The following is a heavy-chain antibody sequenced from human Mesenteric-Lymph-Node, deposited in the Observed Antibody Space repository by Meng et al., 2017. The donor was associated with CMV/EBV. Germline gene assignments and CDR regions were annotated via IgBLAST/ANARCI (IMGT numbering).Heavy chain of an antibody. CDR1: GYTFNAYS. CDR2: INPNNGGT. D-gene: IGHD2-15*01. Sequence: ASVKVSCKASGYTFNAYSIHWVRQAPGQELEWMGWINPNNGGTNYAQKFQDRVTMTRDTSISTAYMELSSLRSDDTAVYYCARTRYCSGGSCYSPADVWGQGTTVTVSS. J-gene: IGHJ6*02. V-gene: IGHV1-2*02. CDR3: ARTRYCSGGSCYSPADV.